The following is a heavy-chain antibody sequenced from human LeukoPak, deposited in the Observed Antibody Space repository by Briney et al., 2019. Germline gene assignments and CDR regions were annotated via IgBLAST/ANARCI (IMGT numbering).Heavy chain of an antibody. Sequence: PSETLSLTCAVYGGSFSGYYWSWIRQPPGKGLEWIGEINHSGSTNYNPSLKSRVTISADTSKNQFSLKLSSVTAADTAVYYCARKSGPRHYYYMDVWGKGTTVTVSS. CDR3: ARKSGPRHYYYMDV. D-gene: IGHD2-15*01. J-gene: IGHJ6*03. CDR1: GGSFSGYY. V-gene: IGHV4-34*01. CDR2: INHSGST.